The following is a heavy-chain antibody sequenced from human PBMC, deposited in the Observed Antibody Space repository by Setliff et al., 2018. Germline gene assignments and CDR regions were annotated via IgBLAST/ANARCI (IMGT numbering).Heavy chain of an antibody. CDR2: IYWDDDK. CDR1: GFSLSTDGVS. V-gene: IGHV2-5*02. Sequence: SGPTLVNPTQTLTLTCTFSGFSLSTDGVSVGWIRQPPGKALEWLALIYWDDDKRYSPSLKSRLTITKDTSKNQVVLTMTNMDPVDTATYYCAHRQGRYDYVWGSYFDYWGQGTLVTVSS. CDR3: AHRQGRYDYVWGSYFDY. J-gene: IGHJ4*02. D-gene: IGHD3-16*01.